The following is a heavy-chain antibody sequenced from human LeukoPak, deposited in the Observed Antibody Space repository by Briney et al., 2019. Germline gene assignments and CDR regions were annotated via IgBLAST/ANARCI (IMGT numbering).Heavy chain of an antibody. V-gene: IGHV4-4*02. CDR1: GGSISSSNW. CDR2: IYHSGST. J-gene: IGHJ3*02. D-gene: IGHD4-23*01. CDR3: ARDHPTVVTPRGAFDI. Sequence: SETLSLTCAVSGGSISSSNWWRWVRQPPGKGLEWIGEIYHSGSTNYNPSLKSRVTITVDKSKNQFSLKLSSVTAADTAVYYCARDHPTVVTPRGAFDIWGQGTMVTVSS.